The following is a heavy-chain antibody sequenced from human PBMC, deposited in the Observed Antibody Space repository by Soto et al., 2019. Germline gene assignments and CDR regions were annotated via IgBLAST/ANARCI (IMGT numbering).Heavy chain of an antibody. D-gene: IGHD4-17*01. J-gene: IGHJ1*01. V-gene: IGHV4-59*01. Sequence: SETLSLTCTVSGGSISSYYWIWIRQPPGKGMALFGYIYYTRGTTHNPSLKSRVTSSVDSSIAHLALRLGSVTAAATAVYYCARCRTTVGAQGYQHWGQGTLVTVTS. CDR3: ARCRTTVGAQGYQH. CDR2: IYYTRGT. CDR1: GGSISSYY.